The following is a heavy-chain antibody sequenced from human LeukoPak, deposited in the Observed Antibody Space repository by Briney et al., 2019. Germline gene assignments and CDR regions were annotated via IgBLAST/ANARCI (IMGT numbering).Heavy chain of an antibody. J-gene: IGHJ3*02. D-gene: IGHD3-22*01. CDR3: AREGYYDSSGYYSTHDAFDI. CDR2: IYYSGST. Sequence: SETLSLTCTVSGGSTSSYYWSWIRQPPGKGLEWIGYIYYSGSTNYNPSLKSRVTISVDTSKNQFSLKLSSVTAADTAVYYCAREGYYDSSGYYSTHDAFDIWGQGTMVTVSS. CDR1: GGSTSSYY. V-gene: IGHV4-59*01.